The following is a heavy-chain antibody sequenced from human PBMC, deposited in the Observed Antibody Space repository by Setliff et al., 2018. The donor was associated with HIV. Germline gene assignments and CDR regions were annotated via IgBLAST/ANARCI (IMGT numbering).Heavy chain of an antibody. CDR2: IYHSGST. V-gene: IGHV4-4*02. D-gene: IGHD1-1*01. CDR3: ARGGLRLRKSTAPGYFDY. J-gene: IGHJ4*02. CDR1: GGSISSSNW. Sequence: SETLSLTCAVSGGSISSSNWWSWVRQLPGKGLEWIGEIYHSGSTNYNPSLKSRVTISVDKSKNQFSLKLSSVTAADTAVYYCARGGLRLRKSTAPGYFDYWGQGTLVTVSS.